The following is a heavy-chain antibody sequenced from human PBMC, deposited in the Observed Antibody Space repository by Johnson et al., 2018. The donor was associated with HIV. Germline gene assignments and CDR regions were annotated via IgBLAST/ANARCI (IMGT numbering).Heavy chain of an antibody. V-gene: IGHV3-30*02. J-gene: IGHJ3*02. Sequence: QVQLVESGGGLIQPGGSLRLSCAASGFTFSSYGMHWVRQAPGKGLEWVAFIRYDGSNKYYADSVKGRFTISRDNSKNTLYLQMNSLRAEDTAVYYCAKGENDYGDYGLDAFDIWGQGTMVTVSS. CDR1: GFTFSSYG. CDR3: AKGENDYGDYGLDAFDI. CDR2: IRYDGSNK. D-gene: IGHD4-17*01.